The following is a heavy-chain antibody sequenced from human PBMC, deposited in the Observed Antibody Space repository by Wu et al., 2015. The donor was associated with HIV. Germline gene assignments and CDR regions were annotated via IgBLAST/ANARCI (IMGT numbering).Heavy chain of an antibody. CDR3: ARVSGYYGLSRTPAY. J-gene: IGHJ4*02. V-gene: IGHV1-8*01. CDR1: GYTFSTYD. D-gene: IGHD3/OR15-3a*01. Sequence: QVQLVQSGAEVSEPGASVKVSCKASGYTFSTYDIIWVRQASGQGLEWMGWMNPNSGNTGYAQKFQGRVNMTRNTSINTAYMELSSLRSEDTAVYYCARVSGYYGLSRTPAYWGQGTLLTVSS. CDR2: MNPNSGNT.